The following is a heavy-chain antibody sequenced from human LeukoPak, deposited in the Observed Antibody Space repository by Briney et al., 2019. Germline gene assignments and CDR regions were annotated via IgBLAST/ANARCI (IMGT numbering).Heavy chain of an antibody. V-gene: IGHV3-30*04. CDR3: ARGAPYNAFGLDAFHI. J-gene: IGHJ3*02. CDR2: VSYHGSTQ. Sequence: PGGSLRLSCAASGFTFSTDAMHWVRQAPGKGLEWEAVVSYHGSTQYYGDSVKGRFTISRDNSKNTVYLQMNILRAEDTAVYYCARGAPYNAFGLDAFHIWGQGTMVTVSS. CDR1: GFTFSTDA. D-gene: IGHD1-26*01.